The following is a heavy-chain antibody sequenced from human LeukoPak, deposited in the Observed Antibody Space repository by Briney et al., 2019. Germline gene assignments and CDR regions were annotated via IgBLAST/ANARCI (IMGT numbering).Heavy chain of an antibody. CDR1: GGSISSGSYY. D-gene: IGHD3-22*01. Sequence: SETLSLTCTVSGGSISSGSYYWSWIRQPAGKGLEWIGRIYTSGSTNYNPSLKSRVTISVDTSKNQFSLKLSSVTAADTAVYYCAREITYYYDSSGYYYYFDYWSQGTLVTVSS. J-gene: IGHJ4*02. CDR2: IYTSGST. V-gene: IGHV4-61*02. CDR3: AREITYYYDSSGYYYYFDY.